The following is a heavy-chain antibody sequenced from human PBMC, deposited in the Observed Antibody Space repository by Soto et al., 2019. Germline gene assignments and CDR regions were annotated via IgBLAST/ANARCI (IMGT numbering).Heavy chain of an antibody. D-gene: IGHD2-15*01. CDR1: GGTFSSYA. CDR2: IIPIFGTA. J-gene: IGHJ6*02. Sequence: QVQLVQSGAEVKKPGSSVKVSCKASGGTFSSYAISWVRQAPGQGLEWMGGIIPIFGTANYAQKFQGRVTITXXEXSXXACKELRRLRSQYKAVYYCARTRTPLLLRYYGIYVWGQGTAVPVSS. V-gene: IGHV1-69*05. CDR3: ARTRTPLLLRYYGIYV.